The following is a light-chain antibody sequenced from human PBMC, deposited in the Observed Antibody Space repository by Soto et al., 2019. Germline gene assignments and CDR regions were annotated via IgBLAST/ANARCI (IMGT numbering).Light chain of an antibody. CDR2: AAS. Sequence: EIVLTQSPGTLSLSPGERATLSCRASQSVSSAYLAWYQHKPGQPPTLLIYAASSRVTGIPDRFSGSGSGTAFAVTISRLEPEDFAVYYCQQYGSSSTWTFGQGTKGEIK. CDR1: QSVSSAY. V-gene: IGKV3-20*01. CDR3: QQYGSSSTWT. J-gene: IGKJ1*01.